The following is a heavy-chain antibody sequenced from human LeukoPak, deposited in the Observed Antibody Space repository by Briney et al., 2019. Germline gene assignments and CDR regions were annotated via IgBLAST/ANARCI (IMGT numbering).Heavy chain of an antibody. V-gene: IGHV3-48*03. D-gene: IGHD5-12*01. CDR3: ARDISVSGYDWGFDP. J-gene: IGHJ5*02. CDR2: ISSSGSTI. Sequence: PGGSLRLSCAASGFTFSSYEMNWVRQAPGKGLEWVSYISSSGSTIYYADSVKGRFTISRDNAKNSLYLQMNSLSAEDTAVYYCARDISVSGYDWGFDPWGQGTLVTVSS. CDR1: GFTFSSYE.